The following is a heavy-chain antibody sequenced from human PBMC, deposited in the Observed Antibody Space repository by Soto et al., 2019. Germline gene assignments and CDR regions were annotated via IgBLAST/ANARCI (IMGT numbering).Heavy chain of an antibody. J-gene: IGHJ4*02. CDR2: ISYDGSNK. D-gene: IGHD6-13*01. V-gene: IGHV3-30-3*01. CDR3: ARDSSSSWRPTFDY. CDR1: GFTFSSYA. Sequence: GGSLRLSCAASGFTFSSYAMHWVRQAPGKGLEWVAVISYDGSNKYYADSVKGRFTISRDNSKNTLYLQMNSLRAEDTAVYYCARDSSSSWRPTFDYWGQGTLVTVSS.